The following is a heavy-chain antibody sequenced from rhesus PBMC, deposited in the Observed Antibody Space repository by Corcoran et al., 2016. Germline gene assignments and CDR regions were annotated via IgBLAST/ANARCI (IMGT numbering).Heavy chain of an antibody. V-gene: IGHV4S5*01. CDR1: GGSISGHN. Sequence: QVQLQESGPGLVKPSETLSLTCAVSGGSISGHNWNWIRQPPGKGLDWIGYIGGSSGRTDTNSSLKARVTISTDTSKNQFSLNLISVTAADTAVYYCARAAPGVDYAFDVWGQGLRVTVSS. CDR2: IGGSSGRT. J-gene: IGHJ3*01. D-gene: IGHD3-34*01. CDR3: ARAAPGVDYAFDV.